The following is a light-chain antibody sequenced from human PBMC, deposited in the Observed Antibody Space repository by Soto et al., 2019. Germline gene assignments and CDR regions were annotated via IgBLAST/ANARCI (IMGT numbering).Light chain of an antibody. J-gene: IGKJ1*01. V-gene: IGKV1-9*01. CDR2: AAS. Sequence: IQLTQSPSSLSASVGDRVTITCRASQGIDNYLAWYQQKPGKAPKLLIYAASTLQSGVPSRFSGRGSGTDFTLTISSLQPEEVATYACQQLSGYPWTFGQGTKVEI. CDR3: QQLSGYPWT. CDR1: QGIDNY.